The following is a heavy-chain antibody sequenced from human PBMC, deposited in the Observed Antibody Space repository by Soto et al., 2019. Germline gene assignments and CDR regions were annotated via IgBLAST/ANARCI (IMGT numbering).Heavy chain of an antibody. CDR1: GGSGSLRNYY. D-gene: IGHD2-21*01. CDR2: INHSGGT. J-gene: IGHJ5*02. V-gene: IGHV4-34*01. Sequence: PSETLSLTCALFGGSGSLRNYYLSWIRKSPGKGLEWIGEINHSGGTNYNPSLKSRVIISIDTSKNQFSLNLSSVTAADTAVYYCARAHIVVEINHPWWFDPWGQGTQVTVSS. CDR3: ARAHIVVEINHPWWFDP.